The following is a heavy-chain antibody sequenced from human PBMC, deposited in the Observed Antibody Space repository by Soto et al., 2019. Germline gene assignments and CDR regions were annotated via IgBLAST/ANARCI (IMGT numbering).Heavy chain of an antibody. CDR3: ARSRETFDY. J-gene: IGHJ4*02. D-gene: IGHD1-26*01. CDR1: GFTFSNFG. CDR2: IWYDGSEK. Sequence: AGSLRLSCAASGFTFSNFGMHWVRQAPGKGLEWVGFIWYDGSEKYNADSVQGRFTISRDNSKNTLYLQMNSLRAEDTAIYYCARSRETFDYWGKGTLVTVSS. V-gene: IGHV3-33*01.